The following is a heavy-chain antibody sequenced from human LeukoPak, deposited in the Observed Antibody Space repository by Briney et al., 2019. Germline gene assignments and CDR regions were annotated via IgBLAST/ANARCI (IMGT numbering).Heavy chain of an antibody. CDR3: ARDKDCSSTSCYTYYFDY. Sequence: GASVKVSCKASGYTFTSYGISWVRQAPGQGLEWMGWISAYNGNTNYAQKLQGRVTMTTDTSTSTAYMELRSLRSDDTAVYYCARDKDCSSTSCYTYYFDYWGQGTLVTVSS. J-gene: IGHJ4*02. D-gene: IGHD2-2*01. V-gene: IGHV1-18*01. CDR2: ISAYNGNT. CDR1: GYTFTSYG.